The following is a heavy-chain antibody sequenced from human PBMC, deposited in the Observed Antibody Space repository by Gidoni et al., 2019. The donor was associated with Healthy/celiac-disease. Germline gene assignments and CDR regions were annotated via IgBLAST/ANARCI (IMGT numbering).Heavy chain of an antibody. D-gene: IGHD3-3*02. CDR3: ARLHRPHFFGMDV. V-gene: IGHV4-39*01. CDR1: GGSISSSSYY. J-gene: IGHJ6*02. CDR2: IYYSGST. Sequence: QLQLQESGPGLVKPSETLSLTCTVSGGSISSSSYYWGWIRQPPGKGLEWIGSIYYSGSTYYNPSLKSRVTISVDTSKNQFSLKLSSVTAADTAVYYCARLHRPHFFGMDVWGQGTTVTVSS.